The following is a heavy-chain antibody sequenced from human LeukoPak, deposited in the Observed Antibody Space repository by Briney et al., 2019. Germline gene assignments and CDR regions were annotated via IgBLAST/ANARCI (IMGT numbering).Heavy chain of an antibody. CDR1: GFTFDDYA. D-gene: IGHD1-26*01. V-gene: IGHV3-9*03. J-gene: IGHJ4*02. CDR2: ISWNSGSI. Sequence: PGGSLRLSCAASGFTFDDYAMHWVRQAPGKGLEWVSGISWNSGSIGYADSVKGRFTISRDNAKNSLYLQMNSLRAEDMALYYCAKDRGGGGSYGGGEFDYWGQGTLVTVSS. CDR3: AKDRGGGGSYGGGEFDY.